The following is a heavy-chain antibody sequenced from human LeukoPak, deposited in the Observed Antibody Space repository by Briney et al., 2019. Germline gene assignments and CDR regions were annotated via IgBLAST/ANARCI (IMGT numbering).Heavy chain of an antibody. CDR1: GYTFTSYY. CDR2: INPSGGST. V-gene: IGHV1-46*01. J-gene: IGHJ3*02. CDR3: ARARRDAFDI. Sequence: ASVKVSCKASGYTFTSYYMHWARQAPGQGLEWMGIINPSGGSTSYAQKFQGRVTMTRDTSTSTVYMELSSLRSEDPAVYYCARARRDAFDIWGQGTMVTVSS.